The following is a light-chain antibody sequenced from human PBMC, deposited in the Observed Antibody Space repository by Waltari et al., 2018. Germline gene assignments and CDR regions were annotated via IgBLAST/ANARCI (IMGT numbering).Light chain of an antibody. Sequence: QSALTQPASVSGSPGQSITISFTGTSSDVGGYNSVSWYQQHPGKAPKFIIYDVSDRPSGVSNRFSGSKSGNTASLTISGLQAEDEADYYCTSYSTTTTLVFGGGTKVAVL. V-gene: IGLV2-14*03. CDR2: DVS. CDR3: TSYSTTTTLV. CDR1: SSDVGGYNS. J-gene: IGLJ2*01.